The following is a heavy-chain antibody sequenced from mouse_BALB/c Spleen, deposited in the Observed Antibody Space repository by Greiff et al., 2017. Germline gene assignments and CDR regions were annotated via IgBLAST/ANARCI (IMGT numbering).Heavy chain of an antibody. D-gene: IGHD3-3*01. CDR2: IDTSDSYT. CDR1: GYTFTDYW. J-gene: IGHJ3*01. CDR3: ARGTPLAY. Sequence: QVQLQQPGAELVMPGASVKMSCKASGYTFTDYWMHWVKQRPGQGLEWIGAIDTSDSYTSYNQKFKGKATLTVDESSSTAYMQLSSLTSEDSAVYYCARGTPLAYWGQGTLVTVSA. V-gene: IGHV1-69*01.